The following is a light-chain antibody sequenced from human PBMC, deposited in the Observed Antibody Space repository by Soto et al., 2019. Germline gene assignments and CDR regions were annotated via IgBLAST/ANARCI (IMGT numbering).Light chain of an antibody. Sequence: QLVLTQSPSASASLGASVKLTCTLSSGHSSYAIAWHQQQPGKGPRYLMKLNNDGSHSKGDGIPDRFSGSSSGAERYLTISSLQSEDEADYYCQTWGTGIRVFGGGTKLTVL. V-gene: IGLV4-69*01. CDR1: SGHSSYA. CDR2: LNNDGSH. CDR3: QTWGTGIRV. J-gene: IGLJ3*02.